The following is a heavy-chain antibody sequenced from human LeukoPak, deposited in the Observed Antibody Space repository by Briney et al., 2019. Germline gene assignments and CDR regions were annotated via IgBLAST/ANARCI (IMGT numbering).Heavy chain of an antibody. CDR1: GYTFGAYY. J-gene: IGHJ3*02. D-gene: IGHD3-16*01. Sequence: ASVKVSCKASGYTFGAYYMYWVRQAPGQGLEWMGWIRPNSGGTNYTQKFQGRVTMTRDTSINTAYMELSRLTSDDTAVYFCATWGLHFDIWGQGTMVIVAS. CDR3: ATWGLHFDI. CDR2: IRPNSGGT. V-gene: IGHV1-2*02.